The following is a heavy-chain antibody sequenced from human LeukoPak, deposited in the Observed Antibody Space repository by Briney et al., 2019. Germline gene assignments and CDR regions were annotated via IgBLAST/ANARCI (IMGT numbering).Heavy chain of an antibody. D-gene: IGHD2-15*01. CDR1: GFTFSSYE. J-gene: IGHJ4*02. CDR2: ISSSGSTI. V-gene: IGHV3-48*03. Sequence: GGSLRLSCAASGFTFSSYEMNWVRQAPGKGLEWVSYISSSGSTIYYADSVKGRFTISRDNAKNSLYLQMNSLRAEDTAVYYCATHLGYCSGGSCYPYDYWGQGTLVTVSS. CDR3: ATHLGYCSGGSCYPYDY.